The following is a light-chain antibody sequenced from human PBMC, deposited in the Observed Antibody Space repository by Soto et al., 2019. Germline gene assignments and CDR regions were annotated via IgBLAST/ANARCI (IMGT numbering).Light chain of an antibody. Sequence: QSALTQPASASGSPGQSIAISCTGTTSDVGGYNYVSWCQQHPGKVPKLLIHEVSNRPSGVSNRFSGSKSGNTASLTISGLQAEDEADYYCLSKTSTISYVFGTGTKVTVL. V-gene: IGLV2-14*01. J-gene: IGLJ1*01. CDR2: EVS. CDR3: LSKTSTISYV. CDR1: TSDVGGYNY.